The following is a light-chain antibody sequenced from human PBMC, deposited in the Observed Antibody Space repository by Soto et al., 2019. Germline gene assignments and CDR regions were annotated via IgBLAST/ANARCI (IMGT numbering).Light chain of an antibody. CDR1: GSDVGGYNY. CDR2: EVS. CDR3: ASYTGSNVV. J-gene: IGLJ2*01. Sequence: QSALTQPPSASGSPGLSVTISCTGTGSDVGGYNYVSWYQQHPGKAPKLMIYEVSKRPSGVPDRFSGSQSGNTASLTVSGLRAEDEADYYCASYTGSNVVFGGGTKLTVL. V-gene: IGLV2-8*01.